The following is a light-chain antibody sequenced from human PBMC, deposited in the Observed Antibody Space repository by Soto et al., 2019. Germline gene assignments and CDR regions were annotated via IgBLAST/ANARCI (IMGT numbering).Light chain of an antibody. CDR1: QSISSW. Sequence: DIQMTQSPSTLSASVGDRVTITCRASQSISSWSAWYQQKPGKAPKLLIYDASSLESGVPSRFSGSGSGTKFSLTISSLQPDDFATYYCQQYNSYLTFGGGTKV. V-gene: IGKV1-5*01. CDR2: DAS. CDR3: QQYNSYLT. J-gene: IGKJ4*01.